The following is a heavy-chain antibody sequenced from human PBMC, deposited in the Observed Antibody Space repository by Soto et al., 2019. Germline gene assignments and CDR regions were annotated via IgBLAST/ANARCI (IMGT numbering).Heavy chain of an antibody. CDR3: AKGAYSYYYDSSGHRGYFDY. Sequence: PVGSLRLSCAASGLTFSSYGMHWVRQAPGKGLEWVAVISYDGSNKYYADSVKGRFTISRDNSKNTLYLQMSSLRAEDTAVYYSAKGAYSYYYDSSGHRGYFDYWGQGTLVTVSS. D-gene: IGHD3-22*01. V-gene: IGHV3-30*18. CDR1: GLTFSSYG. J-gene: IGHJ4*02. CDR2: ISYDGSNK.